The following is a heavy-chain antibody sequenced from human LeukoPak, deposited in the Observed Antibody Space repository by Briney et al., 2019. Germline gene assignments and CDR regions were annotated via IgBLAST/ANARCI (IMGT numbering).Heavy chain of an antibody. CDR2: IYYSGST. CDR3: ARALYFDWLLSGAFDI. J-gene: IGHJ3*02. Sequence: PSQTLSLTCTVSGGSISSGGYYWSWIRQHPGKGLEWIGYIYYSGSTYYNPSLKSRVTISVDTSKNQFSLKLSSVTAADTAVYYCARALYFDWLLSGAFDIWGQRTMVTVSS. D-gene: IGHD3-9*01. CDR1: GGSISSGGYY. V-gene: IGHV4-31*03.